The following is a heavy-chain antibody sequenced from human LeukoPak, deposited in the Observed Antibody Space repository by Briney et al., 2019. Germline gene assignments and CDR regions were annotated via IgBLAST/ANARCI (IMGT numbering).Heavy chain of an antibody. V-gene: IGHV4-59*01. CDR3: ARYDSSSAGFDF. D-gene: IGHD3-22*01. CDR1: GGSISSYY. CDR2: IYYSGAT. Sequence: PSETLSLTCTVSGGSISSYYWSWIRQPPGKGLEWIGYIYYSGATYYSPSLKSRVTISVDTSQNQFSLNLNSVTAADTAVYYCARYDSSSAGFDFWGQGTLVTVSS. J-gene: IGHJ4*02.